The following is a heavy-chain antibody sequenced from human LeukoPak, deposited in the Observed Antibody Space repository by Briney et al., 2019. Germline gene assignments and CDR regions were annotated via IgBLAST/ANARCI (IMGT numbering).Heavy chain of an antibody. D-gene: IGHD2/OR15-2a*01. J-gene: IGHJ6*03. CDR3: ARLGLPFFYYYMDV. CDR2: INTNSGNT. CDR1: GYTFSIYA. Sequence: ASVTVSFKASGYTFSIYAMNWVRQAPGEGGEGMGWINTNSGNTTYTQGFGGGFVFSLDTSVSTAYLQISSLKAEDTAVYYCARLGLPFFYYYMDVWGKGTTVTISS. V-gene: IGHV7-4-1*02.